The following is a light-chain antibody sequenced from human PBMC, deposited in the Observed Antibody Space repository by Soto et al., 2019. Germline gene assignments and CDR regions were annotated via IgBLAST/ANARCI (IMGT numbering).Light chain of an antibody. J-gene: IGKJ1*01. CDR3: RQYVSSPWA. CDR1: QSVTNSF. Sequence: EIVLAQSPGTLSLSPGERATLSCRASQSVTNSFLAWYQQKPGQAPRLLIYGASRRATGIPDRFTGSGSGTDFTLTISRLEPEDFAVYYCRQYVSSPWAFGQGTKVEI. V-gene: IGKV3-20*01. CDR2: GAS.